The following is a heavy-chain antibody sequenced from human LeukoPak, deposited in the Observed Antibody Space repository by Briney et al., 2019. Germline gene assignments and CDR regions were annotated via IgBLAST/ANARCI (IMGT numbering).Heavy chain of an antibody. D-gene: IGHD3-3*01. Sequence: SETLSLTCTVSGVSISSYYWSWIRQPAGKGLEWIGYIYYSGSTNYNPSLESRVTISVDTSKNQFSLRLSSVTAADTAVYFCASKSERFLETGAFDIWGQGTMVTVSS. CDR1: GVSISSYY. J-gene: IGHJ3*02. V-gene: IGHV4-59*01. CDR2: IYYSGST. CDR3: ASKSERFLETGAFDI.